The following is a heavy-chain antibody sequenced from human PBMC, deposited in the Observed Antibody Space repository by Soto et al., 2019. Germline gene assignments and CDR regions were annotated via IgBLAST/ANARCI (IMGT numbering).Heavy chain of an antibody. J-gene: IGHJ6*02. V-gene: IGHV3-15*01. Sequence: PGGSLRLSCAASGFTFSNAWMSWVRQAPGKGLEWVGRIKSKTDGGTTDYAAPVKGRFTISRDDSKNTLYLQMNSLKTEDTAVYYCTTDYLATMIVVGYYYGMDVWGQGTTVTVSS. CDR2: IKSKTDGGTT. D-gene: IGHD3-22*01. CDR1: GFTFSNAW. CDR3: TTDYLATMIVVGYYYGMDV.